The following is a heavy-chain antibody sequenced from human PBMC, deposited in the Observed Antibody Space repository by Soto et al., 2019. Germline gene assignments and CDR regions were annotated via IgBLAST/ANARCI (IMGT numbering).Heavy chain of an antibody. D-gene: IGHD6-13*01. CDR3: ASPGGYSSSPTTPGDYYGMDV. J-gene: IGHJ6*02. V-gene: IGHV5-51*01. CDR2: IYPGDSDT. CDR1: GFTFDDYS. Sequence: PGGSLRLSCAASGFTFDDYSMHWVRQMPGKGLEWMGIIYPGDSDTRYSPSFQGQVTISADKSISTAYLQWSSLKASDTAMYYCASPGGYSSSPTTPGDYYGMDVWGQGTTVTVSS.